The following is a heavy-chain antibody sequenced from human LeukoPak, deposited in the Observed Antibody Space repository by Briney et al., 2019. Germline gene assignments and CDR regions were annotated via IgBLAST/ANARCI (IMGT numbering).Heavy chain of an antibody. V-gene: IGHV4-34*01. Sequence: SETLSLTCAVYGGSFSGYYWSWIRQPPGKGLEWIGEINHSGSTNHNPSLKSRVTISVDTSKNQFSLKLSSVTAADTAVYYCARVQKGLTIDYWGQGTLVTVSS. CDR2: INHSGST. CDR1: GGSFSGYY. CDR3: ARVQKGLTIDY. J-gene: IGHJ4*02. D-gene: IGHD6-19*01.